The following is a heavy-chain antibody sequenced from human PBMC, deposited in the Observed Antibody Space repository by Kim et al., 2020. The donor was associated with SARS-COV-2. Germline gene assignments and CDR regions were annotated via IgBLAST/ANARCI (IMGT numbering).Heavy chain of an antibody. V-gene: IGHV4-39*01. Sequence: SETLSLTCTVSGGSISSSSYYWGLIRQPPGKGLEWIGSIYYSGSTYYNPSLKSRVTISVDTSKNQFSLKLSSVTAADTAVYYCARQVYDFWSGYSSYYYYYYMDVWGKGTTVTVSS. CDR3: ARQVYDFWSGYSSYYYYYYMDV. CDR2: IYYSGST. D-gene: IGHD3-3*01. CDR1: GGSISSSSYY. J-gene: IGHJ6*03.